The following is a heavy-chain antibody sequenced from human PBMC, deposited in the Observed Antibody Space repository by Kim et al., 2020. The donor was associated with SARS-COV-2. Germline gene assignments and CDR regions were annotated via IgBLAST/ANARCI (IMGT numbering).Heavy chain of an antibody. V-gene: IGHV3-21*01. J-gene: IGHJ3*02. D-gene: IGHD2-2*01. CDR3: ARDSGYCSSTSCYVGSGDAFDI. CDR1: GFTFSSYS. CDR2: ISSSSYI. Sequence: GGSLRLSCAASGFTFSSYSMNWVRQAPGKGLEWVSSISSSSYIYYADSVKGRFTISRDNAKNSLYLQMNSLRAEDTAVYYCARDSGYCSSTSCYVGSGDAFDIWGQGTMVTVSS.